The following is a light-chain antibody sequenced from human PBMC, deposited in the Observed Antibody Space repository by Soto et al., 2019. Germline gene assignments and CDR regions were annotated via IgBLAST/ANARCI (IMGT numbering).Light chain of an antibody. Sequence: QSVLTQSASVSGSPGQSITISCTGSSSDVGSSNLVSWYQHHPGKAPKLMIYEGTRRPSGVSNRFSGSKSGSTPSLTISALQAEDEADYYCSSYAGSSTFVFGTGTKVTVL. J-gene: IGLJ1*01. CDR2: EGT. V-gene: IGLV2-23*01. CDR3: SSYAGSSTFV. CDR1: SSDVGSSNL.